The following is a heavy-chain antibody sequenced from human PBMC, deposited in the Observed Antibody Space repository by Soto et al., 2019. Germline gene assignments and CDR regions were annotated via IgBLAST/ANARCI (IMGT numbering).Heavy chain of an antibody. V-gene: IGHV3-30*18. CDR2: ISYDGSNK. CDR1: GFTFSSYG. Sequence: GGSLRLSCAASGFTFSSYGMHWVRQAPGKGLEWVAVISYDGSNKYYADSVKGRFTISRDNSKNTLYLQMNSLRAEDTAVYYCAKAEGYCSGGSCYPFDYWGQGTLVTVSS. D-gene: IGHD2-15*01. J-gene: IGHJ4*02. CDR3: AKAEGYCSGGSCYPFDY.